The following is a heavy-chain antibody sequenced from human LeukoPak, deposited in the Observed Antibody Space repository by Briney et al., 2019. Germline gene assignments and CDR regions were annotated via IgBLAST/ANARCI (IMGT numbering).Heavy chain of an antibody. D-gene: IGHD2-2*01. V-gene: IGHV3-15*04. J-gene: IGHJ6*02. CDR2: IESEPDGGTT. CDR1: GFNFRNAW. Sequence: GGSLRLSCRGSGFNFRNAWMSWVRRVPGKGLKWVGHIESEPDGGTTDYAAPVKGRFTISRDDSKNTLSLQMNSLKTEDTAVYYCASSTSRYGVDVWGQGTTVTVAS. CDR3: ASSTSRYGVDV.